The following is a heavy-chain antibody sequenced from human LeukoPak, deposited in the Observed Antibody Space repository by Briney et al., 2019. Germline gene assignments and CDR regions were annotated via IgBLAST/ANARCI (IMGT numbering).Heavy chain of an antibody. V-gene: IGHV3-21*06. CDR3: ARGGGANNWDYYFDY. J-gene: IGHJ4*02. CDR2: ISSSSSEV. CDR1: GFTFSAYS. Sequence: SGGSLRLSCAASGFTFSAYSMNWIRQAPGKGLEWVSSISSSSSEVYYADSVRGRFTISRDAAENSPYLQVNNRRAEDTAVYYCARGGGANNWDYYFDYWGRGTLVTVSS. D-gene: IGHD1-1*01.